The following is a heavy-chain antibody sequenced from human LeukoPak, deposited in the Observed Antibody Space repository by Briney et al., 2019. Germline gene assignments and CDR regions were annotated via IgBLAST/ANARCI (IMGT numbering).Heavy chain of an antibody. V-gene: IGHV3-23*01. Sequence: GGSLRLSCAASGFTFSNSAMSWLRQAPGKGLEWVSTLSGSGITTYYADSVKGRFTISRDNPKNTLYLQMNTLRAEDSALYYCAKGIYSSGWSYFDYWGHGTLVTVSS. J-gene: IGHJ4*01. CDR1: GFTFSNSA. CDR2: LSGSGITT. D-gene: IGHD6-19*01. CDR3: AKGIYSSGWSYFDY.